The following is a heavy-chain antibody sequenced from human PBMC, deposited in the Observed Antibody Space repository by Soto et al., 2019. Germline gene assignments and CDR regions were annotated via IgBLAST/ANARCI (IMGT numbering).Heavy chain of an antibody. Sequence: LSLTCTVSGGSIYRSGYYWGWIRQPPGRGLEWIGNIDYNGVTYSNPSLKSRVTISRDTSKNQFSLKLTSVTAADTALYYCGKVLVGATGHTDSDSWGQGTLVTVSS. J-gene: IGHJ4*02. CDR1: GGSIYRSGYY. CDR3: GKVLVGATGHTDSDS. V-gene: IGHV4-39*01. CDR2: IDYNGVT. D-gene: IGHD2-15*01.